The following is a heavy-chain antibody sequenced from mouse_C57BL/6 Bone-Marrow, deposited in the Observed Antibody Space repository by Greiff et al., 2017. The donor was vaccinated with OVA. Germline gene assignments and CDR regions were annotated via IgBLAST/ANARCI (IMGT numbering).Heavy chain of an antibody. D-gene: IGHD1-1*01. Sequence: EVQLQESGAELVRPGASVKLSCTASGFNIKDDYMHWVKQRPEQGLEWIGWIDHENGDTEYASKFQGKATITADTSSNTADLQFSSLTSEDTAVYYCTYLLLRPFAYWGQGTLVTVSA. CDR3: TYLLLRPFAY. V-gene: IGHV14-4*01. CDR2: IDHENGDT. J-gene: IGHJ3*01. CDR1: GFNIKDDY.